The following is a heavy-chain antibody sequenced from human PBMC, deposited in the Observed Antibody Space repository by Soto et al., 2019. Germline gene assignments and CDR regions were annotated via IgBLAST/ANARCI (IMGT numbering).Heavy chain of an antibody. Sequence: PGGSLRLSCADSGFTFDNYAMHWVRQAPWKGLEWVSGISWNSGNIGYADSVKGRFTIARDNAKTSLYLEMNSLRAEDTALYYCAKSLKIFGLATTRSGPLDSWGQGALVTVSS. CDR1: GFTFDNYA. CDR2: ISWNSGNI. J-gene: IGHJ4*02. D-gene: IGHD3-3*01. CDR3: AKSLKIFGLATTRSGPLDS. V-gene: IGHV3-9*01.